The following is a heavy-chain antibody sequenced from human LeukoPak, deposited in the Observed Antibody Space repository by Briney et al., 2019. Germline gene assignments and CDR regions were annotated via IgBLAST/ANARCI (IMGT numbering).Heavy chain of an antibody. CDR2: ISYDGSNE. CDR1: GFTFSTYA. J-gene: IGHJ6*02. CDR3: ARVGMTTMTVDV. D-gene: IGHD5-24*01. Sequence: GGSLRLSCADSGFTFSTYAMHWVRQAPGKGLEWVAVISYDGSNEYYADSVKGRFTISRDNSKNTLYLQMNSLSAEDTAVYYCARVGMTTMTVDVWGQGTTVAVSS. V-gene: IGHV3-30-3*01.